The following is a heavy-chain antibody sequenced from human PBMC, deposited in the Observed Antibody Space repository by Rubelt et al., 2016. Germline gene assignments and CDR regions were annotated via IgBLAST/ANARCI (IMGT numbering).Heavy chain of an antibody. J-gene: IGHJ4*02. CDR3: ARMGGGFDY. V-gene: IGHV4-34*01. Sequence: QVQLQQWGAGLLKPSETLSLTCAVYGGSFSDSYWSWIRQPPGKGLEWIGEINHSGSTNYNPSLKSRVTISVDTSKNQFSLKLSSVTAADTAVYYCARMGGGFDYWGQGTLVTVSS. CDR2: INHSGST. CDR1: GGSFSDSY. D-gene: IGHD3-16*01.